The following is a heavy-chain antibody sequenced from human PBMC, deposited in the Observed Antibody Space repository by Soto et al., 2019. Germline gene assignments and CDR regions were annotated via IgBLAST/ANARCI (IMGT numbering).Heavy chain of an antibody. J-gene: IGHJ4*02. D-gene: IGHD5-18*01. Sequence: QVQLVESGGGVVQPGRSLRLSCAASGFTFSSYGMHWVRQAPGKGLEWVAVISYDGSNKYYADSVKGRFTISRDNSKNTLYLQMNSLRAEDTAVYYCAKNAVQLWLFDYWGQGTLVTVS. CDR1: GFTFSSYG. CDR2: ISYDGSNK. CDR3: AKNAVQLWLFDY. V-gene: IGHV3-30*18.